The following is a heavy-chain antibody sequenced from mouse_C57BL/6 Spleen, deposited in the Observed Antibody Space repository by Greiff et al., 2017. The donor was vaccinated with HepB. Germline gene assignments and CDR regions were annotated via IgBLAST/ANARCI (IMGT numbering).Heavy chain of an antibody. D-gene: IGHD4-1*01. Sequence: VKLMESGPELVKPGASVKISCKASGYAFSSSWMNWVKQRPGKGLEWIGRIYPGDGDTNYNGKFKGKATLTADKSSSTAYMQLSSLTSEDSAVYFCARRTGTGYFDVWGTGTTVTVSS. CDR1: GYAFSSSW. CDR2: IYPGDGDT. V-gene: IGHV1-82*01. J-gene: IGHJ1*03. CDR3: ARRTGTGYFDV.